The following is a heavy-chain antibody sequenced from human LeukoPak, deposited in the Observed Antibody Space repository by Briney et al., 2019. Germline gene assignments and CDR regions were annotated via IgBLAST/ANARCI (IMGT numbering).Heavy chain of an antibody. CDR2: IGGSGGTT. V-gene: IGHV3-23*01. CDR3: VKKVEGYSYGPFDY. D-gene: IGHD5-18*01. Sequence: GGSLRLSCAASGFPFSRTSMTWVRQAPGKGLGWVSAIGGSGGTTFYADSVKGRFTISRDNSKNTLYLQMNSLRAEDTAIYYCVKKVEGYSYGPFDYWGQGTLVTVSS. CDR1: GFPFSRTS. J-gene: IGHJ4*02.